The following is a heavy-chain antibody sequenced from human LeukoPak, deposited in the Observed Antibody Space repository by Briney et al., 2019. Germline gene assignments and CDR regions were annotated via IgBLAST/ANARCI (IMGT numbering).Heavy chain of an antibody. V-gene: IGHV4-59*08. Sequence: KTSETLSLTRTVSGGSLTSYYWSWIRQPPGKGLQWIGYIYYSGSVNYNPSLKSRVTISVDTSKNQFSLNLSSVTAADTAVYYCARLGSYFDYWGQGTQVTVSS. CDR3: ARLGSYFDY. CDR2: IYYSGSV. CDR1: GGSLTSYY. J-gene: IGHJ4*02.